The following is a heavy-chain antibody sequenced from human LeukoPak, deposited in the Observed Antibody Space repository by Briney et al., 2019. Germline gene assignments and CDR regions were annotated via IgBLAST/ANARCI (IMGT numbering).Heavy chain of an antibody. Sequence: SETLSLTCAVYGGSFSGYYWSWIRQPPGKGLEWIGEINHSGSTNYNPSLKSRVTISVDTSKNQFSLKLSSVTAADTAVYYCARIRPRYYYGSGSYYSLGMDVWGQGTTVTVSS. CDR3: ARIRPRYYYGSGSYYSLGMDV. D-gene: IGHD3-10*01. CDR1: GGSFSGYY. CDR2: INHSGST. V-gene: IGHV4-34*01. J-gene: IGHJ6*02.